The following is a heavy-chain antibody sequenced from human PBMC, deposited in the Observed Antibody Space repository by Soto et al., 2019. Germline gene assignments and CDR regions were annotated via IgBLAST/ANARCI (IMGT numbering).Heavy chain of an antibody. CDR2: ISYDGSNK. CDR1: GFTFSSYG. D-gene: IGHD4-17*01. V-gene: IGHV3-30*03. J-gene: IGHJ4*02. CDR3: APDYGAFDY. Sequence: QVQLVESGGGVVQPGRSLRLSCAASGFTFSSYGMHWVRQAPGKGLEWVAVISYDGSNKYYADSVKGRFTISRDNSKNTLYLQMNSLRAEDTAVYYCAPDYGAFDYGGQGTLVTVSS.